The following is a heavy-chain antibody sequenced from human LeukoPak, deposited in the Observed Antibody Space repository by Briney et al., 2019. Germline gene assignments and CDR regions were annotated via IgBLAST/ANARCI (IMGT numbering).Heavy chain of an antibody. D-gene: IGHD1-26*01. J-gene: IGHJ6*03. CDR1: GGSISSSYY. V-gene: IGHV4-61*01. CDR2: IYYSGNT. Sequence: SETLSLTCTVSGGSISSSYYWSWIRQPPGKGLEWIGYIYYSGNTNYNPSLKSRVTISIDTSKNQFSLKLSSVTAADTAVYYCAREASGSYDYYYYMDVWGKGTTVTVSS. CDR3: AREASGSYDYYYYMDV.